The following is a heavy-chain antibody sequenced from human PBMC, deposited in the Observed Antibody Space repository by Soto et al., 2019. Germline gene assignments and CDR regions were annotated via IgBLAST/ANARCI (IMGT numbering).Heavy chain of an antibody. J-gene: IGHJ4*02. D-gene: IGHD1-26*01. V-gene: IGHV3-23*01. CDR1: GFTFSSYA. Sequence: GGSLRLSCAASGFTFSSYAMSWVRQGPGKGLEWVSGTSGSGGSTYYADSVKGRFTISRDNSKNTLYLQMNSLRAGDTAVYYCEKNREKWELHYPVDYWGQGTLVTVYS. CDR3: EKNREKWELHYPVDY. CDR2: TSGSGGST.